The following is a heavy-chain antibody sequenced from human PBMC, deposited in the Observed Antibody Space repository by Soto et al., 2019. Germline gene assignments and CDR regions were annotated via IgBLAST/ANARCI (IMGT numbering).Heavy chain of an antibody. J-gene: IGHJ6*02. V-gene: IGHV4-59*08. D-gene: IGHD2-21*02. CDR1: GGSISSYY. CDR3: ASALWGYCGTDCYPLDV. CDR2: IYYSGGT. Sequence: PSDTLSLTCTVAGGSISSYYWSWIRQPPGKGLEWIGYIYYSGGTNYNPSLKSRVTISVDTAKNQFSLKLSSVTAADTAVYYCASALWGYCGTDCYPLDVWGQGTTVTVSS.